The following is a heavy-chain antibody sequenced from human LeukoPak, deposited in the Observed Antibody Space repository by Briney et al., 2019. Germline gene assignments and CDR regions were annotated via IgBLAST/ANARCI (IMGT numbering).Heavy chain of an antibody. Sequence: PSETLSLTCGVSGYSINTGFYWGWIRQPPGKGLQWIGSISHGGRTYYNPSLKSPVTISLDTSRNHFSLKLSSVTAADTAVYFCARSYGSGRPPRVFDPWGQGTLVTVSS. CDR2: ISHGGRT. J-gene: IGHJ5*02. V-gene: IGHV4-38-2*01. CDR3: ARSYGSGRPPRVFDP. D-gene: IGHD3-10*01. CDR1: GYSINTGFY.